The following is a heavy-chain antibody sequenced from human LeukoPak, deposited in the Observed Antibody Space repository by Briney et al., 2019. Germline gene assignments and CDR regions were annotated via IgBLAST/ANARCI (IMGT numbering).Heavy chain of an antibody. D-gene: IGHD4-11*01. CDR2: ISWNSGSI. V-gene: IGHV3-9*03. CDR3: AKGYGVDDYSNLFDY. CDR1: GFTFDDYA. J-gene: IGHJ4*02. Sequence: TGGSLRLSCAASGFTFDDYAMHWVRQAPGKGLEWVSGISWNSGSIGYADSVKGRFTISRDNAKNSLYLQMNSLRAEDMALYYCAKGYGVDDYSNLFDYWGQGTLVTVSS.